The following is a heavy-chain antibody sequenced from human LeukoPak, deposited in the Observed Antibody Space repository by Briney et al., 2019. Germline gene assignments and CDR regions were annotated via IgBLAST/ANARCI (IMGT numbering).Heavy chain of an antibody. V-gene: IGHV3-23*01. Sequence: GGSLRLSCAASGFTVSSNYMSWVRQAPGKGLEWVSAISGSGGSTYYADSVKGRFTISRDNSKNTLYLQMNSLRAEDTAVYYCAKDRGSIAARPGVGYFDYWGQGTLVTVSS. D-gene: IGHD6-6*01. J-gene: IGHJ4*02. CDR2: ISGSGGST. CDR1: GFTVSSNY. CDR3: AKDRGSIAARPGVGYFDY.